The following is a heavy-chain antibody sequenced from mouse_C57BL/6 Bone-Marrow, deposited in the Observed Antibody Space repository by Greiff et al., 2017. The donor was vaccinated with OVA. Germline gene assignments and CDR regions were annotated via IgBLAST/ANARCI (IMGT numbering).Heavy chain of an antibody. V-gene: IGHV1-76*01. CDR3: ARGENCSEGFAY. CDR2: IYPGSGNT. CDR1: GYTFTDYY. Sequence: QVQLQQSGAELVRPGASVKLSCKASGYTFTDYYINWVKQRPGQGLEWIARIYPGSGNTYYNEKFKGKATLTAEKSSSTAYMQLSSLTSEDSAVYVSARGENCSEGFAYWGQGTLVTVSA. J-gene: IGHJ3*01.